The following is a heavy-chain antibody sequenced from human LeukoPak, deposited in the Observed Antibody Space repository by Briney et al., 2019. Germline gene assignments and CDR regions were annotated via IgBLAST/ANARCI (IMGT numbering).Heavy chain of an antibody. CDR2: INHNGNVN. CDR3: AGGGGLDV. Sequence: GGSLRLSCAASGFTFSNYAMNWARQAPGKGLEWVASINHNGNVNYYVGSVKGRFTISRDNAKNSLYLQMSNLRAEDTAVYFCAGGGGLDVWGQGATVTVSS. CDR1: GFTFSNYA. D-gene: IGHD3-16*01. J-gene: IGHJ6*02. V-gene: IGHV3-7*03.